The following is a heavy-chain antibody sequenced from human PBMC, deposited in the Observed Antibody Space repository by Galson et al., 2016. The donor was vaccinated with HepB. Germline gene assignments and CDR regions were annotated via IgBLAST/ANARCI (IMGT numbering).Heavy chain of an antibody. CDR1: GASISDSNW. Sequence: SETLSLTCAVSGASISDSNWWTWVRQVPGMGLEWIGEIYHTGTSNNNPFLSSRFTLSVDKSRNQFSLNLSSVTAADTAVYYCARAAIIPGARMVFDPWGQGTLVTVSS. CDR2: IYHTGTS. V-gene: IGHV4-4*02. CDR3: ARAAIIPGARMVFDP. J-gene: IGHJ5*02. D-gene: IGHD2-2*01.